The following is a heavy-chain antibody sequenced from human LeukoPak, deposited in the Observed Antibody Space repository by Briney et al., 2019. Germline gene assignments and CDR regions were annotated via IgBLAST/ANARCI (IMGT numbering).Heavy chain of an antibody. V-gene: IGHV1-2*02. J-gene: IGHJ4*02. CDR1: GYTFIGYY. D-gene: IGHD5-12*01. CDR3: AKVIEGEVAFHY. CDR2: INPDSGDT. Sequence: ASMKVSCKASGYTFIGYYMHWVRQAPGQGLEYMGWINPDSGDTNYAQKFQGRVTMTRDTSISTAYMELSRLTSDDTAVYYCAKVIEGEVAFHYWGQGTLVTASS.